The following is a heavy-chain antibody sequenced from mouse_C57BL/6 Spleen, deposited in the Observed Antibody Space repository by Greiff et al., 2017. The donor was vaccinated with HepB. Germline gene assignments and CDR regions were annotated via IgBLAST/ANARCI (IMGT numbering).Heavy chain of an antibody. V-gene: IGHV1-59*01. CDR3: ARGDYDSPVRFAY. Sequence: QVQLQQPGAELVRPGTSVKLSCKASGYTFTSYWMHWVKQRPGQGLEWIGVIDPSDSYTNYNQKFKGKATLTVDTSSSTAYMQLSSLTSEDSAVYYCARGDYDSPVRFAYWGQGTLVTVSA. J-gene: IGHJ3*01. CDR2: IDPSDSYT. CDR1: GYTFTSYW. D-gene: IGHD2-4*01.